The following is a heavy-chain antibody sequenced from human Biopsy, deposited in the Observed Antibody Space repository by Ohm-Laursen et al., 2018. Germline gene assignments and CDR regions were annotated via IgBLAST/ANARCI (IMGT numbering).Heavy chain of an antibody. D-gene: IGHD3-9*01. CDR1: GGTFSNYG. V-gene: IGHV1-69*06. CDR2: NIPILGTG. CDR3: ATKLTGYFHH. Sequence: SVKVSCNAPGGTFSNYGVNWVRQAPGQGLEWLGGNIPILGTGNYAQKFQDRVTVAADTTTSTATMELRSLRSDDTAVYYCATKLTGYFHHWGQGTLVIVSS. J-gene: IGHJ1*01.